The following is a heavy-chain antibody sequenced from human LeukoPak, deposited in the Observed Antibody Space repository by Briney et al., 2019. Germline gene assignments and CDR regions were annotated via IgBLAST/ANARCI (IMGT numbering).Heavy chain of an antibody. J-gene: IGHJ4*02. CDR1: GFTLSSYW. CDR3: ASARNPVV. V-gene: IGHV3-21*01. Sequence: GGSLRLSCAASGFTLSSYWMSWVRQAPGKGLEWVSSISSSSSYIYYADSVKGRFTISRDNAKNSLYLQMNSLRAEDTAVYYCASARNPVVWGQGTLVTVSS. CDR2: ISSSSSYI.